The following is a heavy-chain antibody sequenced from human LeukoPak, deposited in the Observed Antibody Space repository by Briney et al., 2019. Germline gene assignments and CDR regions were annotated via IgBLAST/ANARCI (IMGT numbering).Heavy chain of an antibody. J-gene: IGHJ5*02. V-gene: IGHV6-1*01. CDR2: TYYRSKWYN. CDR3: ARALMTRVTTFVWDNWFDP. D-gene: IGHD4-17*01. CDR1: GDSDSSNSAA. Sequence: SQTLSLTCAISGDSDSSNSAAWNWFRQSPSRGLEWLGRTYYRSKWYNDYAVSVKSRVTINPDTSKNQFSMQLNSVTPEDTAVYYCARALMTRVTTFVWDNWFDPWGQGTLVTVSS.